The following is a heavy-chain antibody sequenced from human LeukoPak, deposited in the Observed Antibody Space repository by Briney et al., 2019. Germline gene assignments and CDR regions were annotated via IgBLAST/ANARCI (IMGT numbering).Heavy chain of an antibody. V-gene: IGHV3-21*01. CDR3: ARDPSSGWYLKGWFDP. CDR2: ISSSSSYI. J-gene: IGHJ5*02. CDR1: GFTFSSYS. Sequence: GGSLRLSCAASGFTFSSYSMNWVRQAPGKGLEWVSSISSSSSYIYYADSVKGRFTISRDNSKNTLYLQMNSLRAEDTAVYYCARDPSSGWYLKGWFDPWGQGTLVTVSS. D-gene: IGHD6-19*01.